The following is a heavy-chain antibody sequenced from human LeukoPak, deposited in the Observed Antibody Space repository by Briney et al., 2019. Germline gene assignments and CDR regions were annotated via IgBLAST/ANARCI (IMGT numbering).Heavy chain of an antibody. CDR3: ARRRGSCSGGDCYHVDY. J-gene: IGHJ4*02. CDR2: MNPNSGNT. Sequence: ASVKVSCKASGYTFTSYDINWVRQAPGQGLEWMGWMNPNSGNTGYAQKFQGRVTMTRNTSISTAYMELSSLRSEDTAVYYCARRRGSCSGGDCYHVDYWGQGTLVTVSS. D-gene: IGHD2-15*01. CDR1: GYTFTSYD. V-gene: IGHV1-8*01.